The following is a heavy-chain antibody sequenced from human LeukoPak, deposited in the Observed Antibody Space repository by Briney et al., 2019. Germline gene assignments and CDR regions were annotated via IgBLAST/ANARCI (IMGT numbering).Heavy chain of an antibody. Sequence: GGSLRLSCTASGFTFSSYAMSWVRQAPGKGLEWVSSISSSSSYIYYADSVKGRFTISRDNAKNSLYLQMNSLRAEDTAVYYCARDEITMVRGVIHYYFDYWGQGTLVTVSS. CDR2: ISSSSSYI. CDR1: GFTFSSYA. V-gene: IGHV3-21*01. J-gene: IGHJ4*02. CDR3: ARDEITMVRGVIHYYFDY. D-gene: IGHD3-10*01.